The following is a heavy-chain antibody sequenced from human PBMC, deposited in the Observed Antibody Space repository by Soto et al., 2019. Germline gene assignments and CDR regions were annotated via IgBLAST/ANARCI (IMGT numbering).Heavy chain of an antibody. CDR3: ARCWGSDDYDSSAYPGYFYGMDV. D-gene: IGHD3-22*01. CDR2: INPANGNT. V-gene: IGHV1-3*05. Sequence: QVQLVQSGAEEKKPGASVKVSCKASGYNLAIYAIHWVRRAPGQRLEWMGWINPANGNTKYSQQFQGRVTITRDTSASTLYMELSSLTSEDTAVYYGARCWGSDDYDSSAYPGYFYGMDVWGQGTTVTVSS. J-gene: IGHJ6*02. CDR1: GYNLAIYA.